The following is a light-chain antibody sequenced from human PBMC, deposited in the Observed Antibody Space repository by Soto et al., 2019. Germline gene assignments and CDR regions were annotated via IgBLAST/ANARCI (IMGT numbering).Light chain of an antibody. V-gene: IGKV3-20*01. J-gene: IGKJ3*01. CDR2: GAS. CDR1: QSVSSSY. CDR3: QQYGSSPSFT. Sequence: EIVLTQSPGTLSLSPGERATLSCRASQSVSSSYLAWYQQKPGQAPRLLIYGASSRATGIPDRFSGSGSGTDFTLTISRLESDDFAMYYWQQYGSSPSFTFGPRTKLDIK.